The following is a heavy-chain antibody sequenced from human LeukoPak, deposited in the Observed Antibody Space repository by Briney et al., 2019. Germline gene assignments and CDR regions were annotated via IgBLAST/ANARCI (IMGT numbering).Heavy chain of an antibody. D-gene: IGHD3-9*01. J-gene: IGHJ1*01. V-gene: IGHV3-23*01. CDR2: ITGSADST. CDR1: GFTFSSYA. CDR3: AKETYDIPPFQH. Sequence: GGSLRLSCAASGFTFSSYAMSWVRQAPGKGLEWVSGITGSADSTYYADSVKGRFTISRDNSKNTLYLQMNSLRAEDTAVYYCAKETYDIPPFQHWGQGTLVTVSS.